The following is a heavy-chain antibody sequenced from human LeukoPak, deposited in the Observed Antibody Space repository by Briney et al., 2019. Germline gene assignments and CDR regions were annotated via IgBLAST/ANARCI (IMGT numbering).Heavy chain of an antibody. Sequence: SETLSLTCAVYGGSFSGYYWSWIRQPPGKGLEWIGEINHRGIIDYNPSLKSRVTISVDTSKNHFSLKLSSVTAADTAVYYCAGGFCSSTSCDASDAFDVWGQGTMVTVSS. J-gene: IGHJ3*01. D-gene: IGHD2-2*01. CDR2: INHRGII. CDR1: GGSFSGYY. V-gene: IGHV4-34*01. CDR3: AGGFCSSTSCDASDAFDV.